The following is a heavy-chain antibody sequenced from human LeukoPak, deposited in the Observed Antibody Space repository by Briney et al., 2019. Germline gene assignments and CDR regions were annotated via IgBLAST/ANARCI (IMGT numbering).Heavy chain of an antibody. D-gene: IGHD3-10*01. V-gene: IGHV1-69*05. J-gene: IGHJ4*02. CDR3: ASPLTMVRGPLAY. CDR2: IIPIFGTA. Sequence: SVKVSCKASGGTFSGYAISWVRQAPGQGLEWMGGIIPIFGTANYAQKFQGRVTITTDESTSTAYMELSSLRSEDTAVYYCASPLTMVRGPLAYWGQGTLVTVSS. CDR1: GGTFSGYA.